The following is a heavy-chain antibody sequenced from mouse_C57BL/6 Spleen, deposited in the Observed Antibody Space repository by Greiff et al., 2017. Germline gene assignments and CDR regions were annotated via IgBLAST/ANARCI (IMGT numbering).Heavy chain of an antibody. CDR1: GYAFSSYW. CDR2: IYPGDGDT. D-gene: IGHD1-1*01. V-gene: IGHV1-80*01. J-gene: IGHJ4*01. CDR3: ASHYYYGSHYAMDY. Sequence: VQLQQSGAELVKPGASVKISCKASGYAFSSYWMNWVKQRPGKGLEWIGQIYPGDGDTNYNGKFKGKATLTADKSSSTAYMQLSSLTSEDSAVYFCASHYYYGSHYAMDYWGQGTSVTVSS.